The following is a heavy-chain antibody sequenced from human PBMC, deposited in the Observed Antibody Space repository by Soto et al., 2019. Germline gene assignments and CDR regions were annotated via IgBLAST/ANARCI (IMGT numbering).Heavy chain of an antibody. V-gene: IGHV3-30-3*01. CDR2: ISYDGSNK. Sequence: GGSLRLSCAASGFTFSSYAMHWVRQAPGKGLERVAVISYDGSNKYYADSVKGRFTISRDNSKNTLYLQMNSLRAEDTAVYYCAKDSRYCSGGSCYQFNWFDPWGQGTLVTVSS. CDR1: GFTFSSYA. CDR3: AKDSRYCSGGSCYQFNWFDP. D-gene: IGHD2-15*01. J-gene: IGHJ5*02.